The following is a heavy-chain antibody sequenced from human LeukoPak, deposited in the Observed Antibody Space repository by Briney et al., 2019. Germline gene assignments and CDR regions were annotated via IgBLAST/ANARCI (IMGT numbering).Heavy chain of an antibody. D-gene: IGHD2-2*03. J-gene: IGHJ4*02. Sequence: GGSLRLSCAASGFTFSSYSMNWVRQAPGKGLEWVSYISSSSSTIYYADSVKGRFTISRDNAKNSLYLQMNSLRAEDTAVYYCARDRVDIVVVPAAPGDYWGQGTLVSVSS. V-gene: IGHV3-48*01. CDR3: ARDRVDIVVVPAAPGDY. CDR1: GFTFSSYS. CDR2: ISSSSSTI.